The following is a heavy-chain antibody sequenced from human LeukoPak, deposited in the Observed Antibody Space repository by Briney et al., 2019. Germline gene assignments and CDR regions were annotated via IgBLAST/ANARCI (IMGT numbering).Heavy chain of an antibody. Sequence: RGSLRLSCAASGFTFSSYGMHWVRQAPGKGLEWVAVIWYDGSNKYYADSVKGRFTISRDNSKNTLYLQMNSLRAEDTAVYYCARDYKNGGYGFDYWGQGTLVTVSS. V-gene: IGHV3-33*01. CDR3: ARDYKNGGYGFDY. CDR2: IWYDGSNK. J-gene: IGHJ4*02. CDR1: GFTFSSYG. D-gene: IGHD3-22*01.